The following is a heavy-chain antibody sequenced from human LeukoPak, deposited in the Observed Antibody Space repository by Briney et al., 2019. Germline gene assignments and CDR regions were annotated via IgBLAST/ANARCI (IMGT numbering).Heavy chain of an antibody. V-gene: IGHV4-4*02. CDR2: IYHSGST. Sequence: PSETLSLTCAVSGGSISSSNWWSWVRQPPGKGLEWIGEIYHSGSTNYNPSLKSRVTISVDKSKNQFSLKLSSVTAADTAVYYCARDIPMVRGVLYYYGMDVWGQGTTVTVSS. D-gene: IGHD3-10*01. J-gene: IGHJ6*02. CDR3: ARDIPMVRGVLYYYGMDV. CDR1: GGSISSSNW.